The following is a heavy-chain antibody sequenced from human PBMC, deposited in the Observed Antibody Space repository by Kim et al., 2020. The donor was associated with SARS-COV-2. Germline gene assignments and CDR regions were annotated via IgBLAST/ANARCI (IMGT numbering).Heavy chain of an antibody. D-gene: IGHD1-7*01. Sequence: GGSLRLSCAASGFTFSSYAMHWVRQAPGKGLEWVAVISYDGSNKYYADSVKGRFTISRDNSKNTLYLQMNSLRAEDTAVYYCARDLGLNWDNWNCPEDWGQGTLVTVSS. CDR2: ISYDGSNK. CDR3: ARDLGLNWDNWNCPED. V-gene: IGHV3-30-3*01. J-gene: IGHJ4*02. CDR1: GFTFSSYA.